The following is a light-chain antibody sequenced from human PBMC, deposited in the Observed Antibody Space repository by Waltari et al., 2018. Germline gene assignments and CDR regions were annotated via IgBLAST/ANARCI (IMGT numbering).Light chain of an antibody. Sequence: DIQMTQSPFTLSASVGDRVTITCRASQSVNGWLAWYQQKPGKAPKLLIYKASSLETGVPARFSGSESGTEFSLTISSLQPDDSATYYCQQYSSYPWTCGQGTEVEIK. CDR2: KAS. J-gene: IGKJ1*01. CDR3: QQYSSYPWT. CDR1: QSVNGW. V-gene: IGKV1-5*03.